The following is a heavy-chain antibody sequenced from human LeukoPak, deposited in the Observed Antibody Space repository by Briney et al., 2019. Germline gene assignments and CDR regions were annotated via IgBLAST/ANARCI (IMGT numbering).Heavy chain of an antibody. CDR2: IIPIFDTA. J-gene: IGHJ6*02. D-gene: IGHD3-3*01. V-gene: IGHV1-69*13. CDR1: GGTFSSYA. CDR3: ARAITIFGVVTDYYYYGMDV. Sequence: SVKVSCKASGGTFSSYAISWVRQAPGQGLEWLGGIIPIFDTANYAQKFQGRVTITADESTSTAYMELSSLRSEDTAVYYCARAITIFGVVTDYYYYGMDVWAKGPRSPSP.